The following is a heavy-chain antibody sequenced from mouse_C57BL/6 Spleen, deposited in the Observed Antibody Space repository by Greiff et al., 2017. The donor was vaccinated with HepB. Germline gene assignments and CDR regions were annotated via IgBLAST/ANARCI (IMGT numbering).Heavy chain of an antibody. CDR2: SWWDDDK. Sequence: QVTLKVSGPGILQPSQTLSLTCSFSGFSLSTFGMGVGWIRQPSGKGLEWLAHSWWDDDKYYNPALKSRLTISKDTSKNQVFLKIANVDTADTATYYCARIPNYYGSRDWYFDVWGTGTTVTVSS. J-gene: IGHJ1*03. V-gene: IGHV8-8*01. CDR3: ARIPNYYGSRDWYFDV. D-gene: IGHD1-1*01. CDR1: GFSLSTFGMG.